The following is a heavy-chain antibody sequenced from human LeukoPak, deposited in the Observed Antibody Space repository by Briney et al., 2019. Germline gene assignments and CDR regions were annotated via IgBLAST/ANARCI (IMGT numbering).Heavy chain of an antibody. V-gene: IGHV3-9*01. J-gene: IGHJ4*02. Sequence: GRSLRLSCAASGFTFDDYATHWVRQAPGKGLEWVSGISWNSGSIGYADSVKGRFTISRDNAKNSLYLQMNSLRAEDTALYYCAKSLSYGGNSAYFDYWGQGTLVTVSP. CDR2: ISWNSGSI. CDR1: GFTFDDYA. D-gene: IGHD4-23*01. CDR3: AKSLSYGGNSAYFDY.